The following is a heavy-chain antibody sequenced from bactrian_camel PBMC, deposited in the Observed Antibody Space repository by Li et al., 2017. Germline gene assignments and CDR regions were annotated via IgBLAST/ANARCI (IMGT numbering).Heavy chain of an antibody. CDR3: AANSGRSCASFGF. J-gene: IGHJ6*01. V-gene: IGHV3-3*01. D-gene: IGHD6*01. CDR2: TVATDAIGAGST. CDR1: GDTYITWP. Sequence: HVQLVESGGGSVQAGGSLRLSCVASGDTYITWPGNFCMGLFRQAPGKEREGVATTVATDAIGAGSTVYVGSVKGRFTISRDNAKNTMYLQMNGLKPEDTAMYYCAANSGRSCASFGFWGQGTQVTVS.